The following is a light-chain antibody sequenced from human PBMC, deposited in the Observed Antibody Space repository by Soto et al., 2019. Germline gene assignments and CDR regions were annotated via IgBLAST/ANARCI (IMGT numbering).Light chain of an antibody. CDR3: QHRSNWPRT. CDR1: QSVSSY. CDR2: DAS. J-gene: IGKJ2*01. Sequence: EIVLTQSPATLSLSPGERATLSCRASQSVSSYFAWYQQKPGQAPRLLIYDASNRATGIPARFSGSGSGTYFTLTSSLLDPEDVAVYYCQHRSNWPRTFGQGTKLEIK. V-gene: IGKV3-11*01.